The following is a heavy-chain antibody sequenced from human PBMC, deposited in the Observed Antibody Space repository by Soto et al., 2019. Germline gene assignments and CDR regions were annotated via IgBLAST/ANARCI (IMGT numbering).Heavy chain of an antibody. CDR2: IYDSGST. J-gene: IGHJ4*02. CDR3: ARLTAGEHDY. Sequence: QLQLQESGPGLVKPSETLSLTCTVSGGSIISSSYYWGWIRQPPGKGLEWIGSIYDSGSTYYNPSLKSRVTISVDTSKNQFSLKLSSVTAADTAVYYCARLTAGEHDYWGQGTLVTVSS. V-gene: IGHV4-39*01. D-gene: IGHD6-19*01. CDR1: GGSIISSSYY.